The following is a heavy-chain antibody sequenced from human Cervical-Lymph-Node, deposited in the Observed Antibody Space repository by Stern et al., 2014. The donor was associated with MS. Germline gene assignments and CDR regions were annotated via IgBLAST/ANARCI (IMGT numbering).Heavy chain of an antibody. V-gene: IGHV1-69*01. CDR3: ASSGGVYGTVTRYYFDY. D-gene: IGHD4-17*01. J-gene: IGHJ4*02. CDR2: IIPIFGTA. CDR1: GGTFSSYA. Sequence: VQLEESGAEVKKPRSSVKVSCKASGGTFSSYAISWVRQAPGQGLEWMGGIIPIFGTANYAQKFQGRVTITADESTSTAYMELSSLRSEDTAVYYCASSGGVYGTVTRYYFDYWGQGTLVTVSS.